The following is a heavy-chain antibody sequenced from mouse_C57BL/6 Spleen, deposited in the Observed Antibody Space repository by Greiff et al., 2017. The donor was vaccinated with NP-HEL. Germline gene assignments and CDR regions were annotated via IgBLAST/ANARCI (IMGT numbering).Heavy chain of an antibody. J-gene: IGHJ2*01. D-gene: IGHD1-1*01. CDR2: INYDGSST. CDR3: ARAYNYYGSSSYYFDY. Sequence: EVKLVESEGGLVQPGRSMKLSCTASGFTFSDYYMAWVRQVPEKGLEWVANINYDGSSTYYLDSLKSRFIISRDNAKNILYLQMSSLKSEDTATYYCARAYNYYGSSSYYFDYWGQGTTLTVSS. CDR1: GFTFSDYY. V-gene: IGHV5-16*01.